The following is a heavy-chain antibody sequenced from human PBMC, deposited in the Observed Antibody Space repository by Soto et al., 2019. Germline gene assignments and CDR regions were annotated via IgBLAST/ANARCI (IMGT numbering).Heavy chain of an antibody. V-gene: IGHV4-4*02. CDR2: MLHSGNT. Sequence: QLQLQESGPGLVKPSGTLSLTCAVSGDSVISNWWWGWVRQSPGKGVEWIADMLHSGNTNYSPSLESRVTLSVDKSKNQFSLKMNSMTAADTAVYFCVRSPGWYKIYSWGQGILVTVSS. CDR1: GDSVISNWW. D-gene: IGHD6-19*01. J-gene: IGHJ4*02. CDR3: VRSPGWYKIYS.